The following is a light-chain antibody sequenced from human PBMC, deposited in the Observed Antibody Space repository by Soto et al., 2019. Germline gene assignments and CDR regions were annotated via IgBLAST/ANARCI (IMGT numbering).Light chain of an antibody. J-gene: IGLJ1*01. CDR3: QSYDSSLSGPYV. V-gene: IGLV1-40*01. CDR2: GNS. Sequence: QSVLTQPPSVSGAPGRRVTISCTWISANIGAVYDVHWYQQLPGTAPKLLIYGNSNRPSGVPDRFSGSKSGTSASLAITGLQAEDEADYYCQSYDSSLSGPYVFGTGTKVTVL. CDR1: SANIGAVYD.